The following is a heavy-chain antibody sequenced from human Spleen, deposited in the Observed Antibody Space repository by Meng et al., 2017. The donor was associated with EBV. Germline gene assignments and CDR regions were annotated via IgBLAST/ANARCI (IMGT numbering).Heavy chain of an antibody. CDR2: INRDGSVI. V-gene: IGHV3-74*01. CDR1: GMTLSSDW. J-gene: IGHJ4*02. Sequence: QVKESGGGLVYTGGSLRLSCAASGMTLSSDWVHWVRQVPGKGLVWVSRINRDGSVINYADSVKGRFTISRDNAKNIVYLQMNNLRTEDAAVYYCAKDCFGDEDSWGQGTLVTVSS. D-gene: IGHD3-10*01. CDR3: AKDCFGDEDS.